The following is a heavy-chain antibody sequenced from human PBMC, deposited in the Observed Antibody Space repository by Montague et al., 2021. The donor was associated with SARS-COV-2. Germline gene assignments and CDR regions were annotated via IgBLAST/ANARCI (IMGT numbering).Heavy chain of an antibody. Sequence: SRSLSLAASGFSFTSYSMNWVRQAPGKGLEWVSSTSSTGTYIYYSDSVKGRFTISRDNAKNSLYLQMNSLRAEDTAVYFCASVAVALTTVVTGYYFDYWGQGTLVTVSS. J-gene: IGHJ4*02. CDR1: GFSFTSYS. V-gene: IGHV3-21*01. D-gene: IGHD4-11*01. CDR3: ASVAVALTTVVTGYYFDY. CDR2: TSSTGTYI.